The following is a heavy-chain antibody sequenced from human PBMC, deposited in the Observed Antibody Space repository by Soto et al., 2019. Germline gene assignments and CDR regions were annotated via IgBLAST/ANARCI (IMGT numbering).Heavy chain of an antibody. CDR3: ARDEGTLGMDV. D-gene: IGHD3-16*01. Sequence: SVKVSCKASGGTFSSYAISGVRQAPGPGLEWMGGIIPIFGTANYAQKFQGRVTITADESKSTAYMELSSLRSEDTGVYYCARDEGTLGMDVWGQGTTGTGSS. V-gene: IGHV1-69*13. CDR2: IIPIFGTA. J-gene: IGHJ6*02. CDR1: GGTFSSYA.